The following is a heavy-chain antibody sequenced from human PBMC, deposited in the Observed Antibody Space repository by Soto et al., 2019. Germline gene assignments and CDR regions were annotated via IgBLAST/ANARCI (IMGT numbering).Heavy chain of an antibody. V-gene: IGHV1-2*02. CDR3: ARNVDYFDP. CDR1: GYTFSDYY. Sequence: QVQVEQSGAEVKKPGASVKVSCKTSGYTFSDYYMHWVRQAPGQGLEWMGWINPNSGNTDYAQKFRGRVTMTRDTSITTAYMELTSLRSDDTAIYYCARNVDYFDPWGQGTLVTVSS. CDR2: INPNSGNT. J-gene: IGHJ5*01. D-gene: IGHD4-17*01.